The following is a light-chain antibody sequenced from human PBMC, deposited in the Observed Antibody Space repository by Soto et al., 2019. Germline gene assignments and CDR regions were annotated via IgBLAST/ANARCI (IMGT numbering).Light chain of an antibody. CDR1: QSISSY. CDR2: AAS. Sequence: DIQMTQSPSSLSASVGDRVTITCRASQSISSYLNWYQQKPGKAPKLLIYAASTLQSGVPSRFSGSGSGTDFTLTISSLQPEDFAIFYCQQTYNTPQTFGQGTKV. V-gene: IGKV1-39*01. CDR3: QQTYNTPQT. J-gene: IGKJ1*01.